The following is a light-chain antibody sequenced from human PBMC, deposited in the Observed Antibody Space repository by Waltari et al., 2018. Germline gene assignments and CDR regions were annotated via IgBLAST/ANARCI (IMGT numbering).Light chain of an antibody. V-gene: IGKV1-9*01. CDR3: QHVYSYPVT. J-gene: IGKJ4*01. CDR1: QGMRGY. CDR2: AAS. Sequence: DIQLTQSPSFLSASVGDRVTFTCRASQGMRGYLAWYQQKPNKAPKLLINAASTLQSGVQSRFSGGKSGTEFTLTISSLQPEDFATYFCQHVYSYPVTFGGGTTLDI.